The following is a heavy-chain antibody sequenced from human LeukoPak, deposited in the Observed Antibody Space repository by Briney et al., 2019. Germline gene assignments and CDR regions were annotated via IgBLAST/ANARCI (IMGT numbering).Heavy chain of an antibody. D-gene: IGHD3-10*01. V-gene: IGHV3-49*03. CDR1: GFTFGDYA. Sequence: GGSLRLSCTASGFTFGDYAMSWFRQAPGKGLEWVGFIRSKAYGGITEYAASVKGRFTISRDDSKSIAYLQMNSLKTEDTAVYYCTRSRSGRKTDYWGQGTLVTVSS. CDR2: IRSKAYGGIT. J-gene: IGHJ4*02. CDR3: TRSRSGRKTDY.